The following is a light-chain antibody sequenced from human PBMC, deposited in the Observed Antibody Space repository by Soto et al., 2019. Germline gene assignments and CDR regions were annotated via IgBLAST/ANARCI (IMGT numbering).Light chain of an antibody. CDR3: QKSDHLPL. V-gene: IGKV1-33*01. CDR2: DAS. J-gene: IGKJ3*01. CDR1: QDIGNS. Sequence: DIQMTQSPPSLSASVGDRVTITCQASQDIGNSLNWFQHKPGKAPNLVIYDASNLVIAVPARFSRSGSGTDFTFPITSLRPEDIATYYCQKSDHLPLLGPGTKVESK.